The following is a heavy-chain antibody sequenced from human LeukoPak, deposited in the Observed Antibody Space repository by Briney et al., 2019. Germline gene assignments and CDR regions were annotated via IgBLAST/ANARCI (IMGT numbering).Heavy chain of an antibody. CDR1: GFTFSSFE. J-gene: IGHJ6*04. CDR3: AELGITMIGGV. Sequence: GGSLRLSCAASGFTFSSFEMNWVRQAPGQGLEWVSYISSSGSTIYYADPVKGRFTISRDNGKNSLYLKMNSLRAEDAAVYYCAELGITMIGGVWGKGTTVTISS. V-gene: IGHV3-48*03. CDR2: ISSSGSTI. D-gene: IGHD3-10*02.